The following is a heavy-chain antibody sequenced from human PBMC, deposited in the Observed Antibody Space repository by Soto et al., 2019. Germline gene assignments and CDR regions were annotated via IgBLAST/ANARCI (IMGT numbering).Heavy chain of an antibody. CDR3: ATYYGSGSAHFDY. CDR2: VIPMVGMS. CDR1: GGTFNFYS. Sequence: QVQLVQSGAEVKKPGSSVKVSCTASGGTFNFYSISWVRQAPGQGLEWVGRVIPMVGMSAYAQKFQGRVTITADKSTSTAYMNLRSLRSEDTAVYYCATYYGSGSAHFDYWGQGPLVTVSS. D-gene: IGHD3-10*01. V-gene: IGHV1-69*02. J-gene: IGHJ4*02.